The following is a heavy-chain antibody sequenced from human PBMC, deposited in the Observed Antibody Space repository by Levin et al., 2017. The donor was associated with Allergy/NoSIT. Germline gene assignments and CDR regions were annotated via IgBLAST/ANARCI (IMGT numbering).Heavy chain of an antibody. Sequence: GGSLRLSCTASGFTFGDYAMGWVRQAPGKGLEWVGFIRSKAYGGTTEYAASVKGRFTISRDDSKSIAYLQMNSLKTEDTAVYYCTRVVAPRSAFDIWGQGTMVTVSS. D-gene: IGHD5-12*01. CDR2: IRSKAYGGTT. V-gene: IGHV3-49*04. CDR3: TRVVAPRSAFDI. J-gene: IGHJ3*02. CDR1: GFTFGDYA.